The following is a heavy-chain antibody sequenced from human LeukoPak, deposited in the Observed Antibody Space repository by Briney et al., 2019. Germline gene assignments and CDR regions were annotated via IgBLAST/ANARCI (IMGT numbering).Heavy chain of an antibody. D-gene: IGHD2-15*01. V-gene: IGHV1-8*03. CDR2: MNPNSGNT. CDR1: RDTFSKYG. CDR3: ARVSRMRTSAPCSGGSCYSPLGY. Sequence: ASVKVSCKASRDTFSKYGISWVRQATGQGLEWMGWMNPNSGNTGYAQKFQGRVTITRNTSISTAYMELSSLRSEDTAVYYCARVSRMRTSAPCSGGSCYSPLGYWGQGTLVTVSS. J-gene: IGHJ4*02.